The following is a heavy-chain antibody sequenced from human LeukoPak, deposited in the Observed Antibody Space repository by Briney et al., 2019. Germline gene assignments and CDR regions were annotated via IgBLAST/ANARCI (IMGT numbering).Heavy chain of an antibody. V-gene: IGHV4-59*01. CDR3: ARGGSSGYQFDY. D-gene: IGHD3-22*01. CDR2: IYYSGST. Sequence: PSETLSLTCTVSGGSISSYYWSWTRQPPGKGLEWIGYIYYSGSTNYNPSLESRVTISVDTSKNQFSLKLSSVTAADTAVYYCARGGSSGYQFDYWGQGTLVTVSS. CDR1: GGSISSYY. J-gene: IGHJ4*02.